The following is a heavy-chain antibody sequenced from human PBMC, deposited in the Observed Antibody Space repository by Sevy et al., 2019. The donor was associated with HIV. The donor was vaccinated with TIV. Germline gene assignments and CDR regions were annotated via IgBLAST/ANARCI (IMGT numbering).Heavy chain of an antibody. D-gene: IGHD2-15*01. CDR1: GFTYSSYG. CDR3: GREAKARGGIGYYFPY. CDR2: IWYDGSNK. Sequence: GGSLRLSCAASGFTYSSYGMHWVRQAPGKGLEWVAVIWYDGSNKEYADSVKGRFTISRDNSKNTLYLQMNSLRAEDTAVYYCGREAKARGGIGYYFPYWGQGTLVTVSS. J-gene: IGHJ4*02. V-gene: IGHV3-33*01.